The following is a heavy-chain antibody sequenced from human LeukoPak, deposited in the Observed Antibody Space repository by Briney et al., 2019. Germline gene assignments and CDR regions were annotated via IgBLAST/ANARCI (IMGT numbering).Heavy chain of an antibody. CDR1: GYTFTSYG. J-gene: IGHJ4*02. Sequence: GASVKVSCKASGYTFTSYGISWVRQAPGQGLEWMGWISAYNGNTNYAQKLQGRVTMTTDTSTSTAYMELRSLRSDDTAVYYCAIESIAAPGGYFDYWGQGTLVTVSS. CDR2: ISAYNGNT. CDR3: AIESIAAPGGYFDY. D-gene: IGHD6-6*01. V-gene: IGHV1-18*01.